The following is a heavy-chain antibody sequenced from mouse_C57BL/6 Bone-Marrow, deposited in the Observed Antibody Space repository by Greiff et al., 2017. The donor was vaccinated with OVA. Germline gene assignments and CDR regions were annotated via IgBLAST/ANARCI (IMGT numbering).Heavy chain of an antibody. CDR2: IDPENGDT. V-gene: IGHV14-4*01. D-gene: IGHD2-5*01. CDR1: GYTFTSYW. CDR3: TTKSNYCYAMDY. Sequence: EVKVVESGAELAKPGASVKLSCKASGYTFTSYWMHWVKQRPGQGLEWIGWIDPENGDTEYASKFQGKATITADTSSNTAYLQLSSLTSEDTAVYYCTTKSNYCYAMDYWGQGTSVTVSS. J-gene: IGHJ4*01.